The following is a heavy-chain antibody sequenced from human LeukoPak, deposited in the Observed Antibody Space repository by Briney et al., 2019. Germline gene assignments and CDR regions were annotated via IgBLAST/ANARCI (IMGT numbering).Heavy chain of an antibody. D-gene: IGHD1-26*01. CDR3: AKDPLLRGATYDY. V-gene: IGHV3-23*01. J-gene: IGHJ4*02. CDR2: IGDSGRNT. CDR1: GFTFSSYA. Sequence: GGSLRLSCAASGFTFSSYAMTWVRQAPGKGLEWVSAIGDSGRNTYYADSVRGRFTISRDNSKNTLYLQMNSLRAEDTAMYYCAKDPLLRGATYDYWGQGTLVTVSS.